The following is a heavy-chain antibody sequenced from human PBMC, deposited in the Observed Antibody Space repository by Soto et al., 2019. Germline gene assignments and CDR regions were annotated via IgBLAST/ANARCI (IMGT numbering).Heavy chain of an antibody. J-gene: IGHJ5*02. CDR2: IIPIFGTA. Sequence: QVQLVQSGAEVKKPGSSVKVSCKASGGTFSSYAISWVRQAPGQGLEWMGGIIPIFGTANYAQKFQGRVTITADESTSTAYMELRSLRSEDTAVYYCAGDRSTDSSGYLYWFDPWGQGTLVTVSS. CDR3: AGDRSTDSSGYLYWFDP. V-gene: IGHV1-69*01. D-gene: IGHD3-22*01. CDR1: GGTFSSYA.